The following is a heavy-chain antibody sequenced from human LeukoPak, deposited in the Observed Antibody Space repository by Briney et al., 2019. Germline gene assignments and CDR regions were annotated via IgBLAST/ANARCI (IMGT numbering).Heavy chain of an antibody. CDR3: ARVDTAIAFDY. J-gene: IGHJ4*02. V-gene: IGHV1-2*04. CDR1: GYTFTGYY. CDR2: INPNSGGT. D-gene: IGHD5-18*01. Sequence: ASVKVSCKASGYTFTGYYMHWVRQAPGQGLEWMGWINPNSGGTNYAQKFQGWVTMTRDTSISTAYMELSSLRSEDTAVYYCARVDTAIAFDYWGQGTPVTVSS.